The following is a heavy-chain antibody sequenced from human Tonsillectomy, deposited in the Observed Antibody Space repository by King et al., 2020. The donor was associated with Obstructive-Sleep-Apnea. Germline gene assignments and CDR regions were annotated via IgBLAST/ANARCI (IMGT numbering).Heavy chain of an antibody. J-gene: IGHJ5*02. CDR1: GGSISPYY. V-gene: IGHV4-59*08. CDR3: ARHDGGLIWFDP. Sequence: VQLQESGPGLLKPSETLSLTCTVSGGSISPYYWSWIRQSPGKGLEWIGYIYYSGSTNYNPSLRSRVTISVDTSKNHFSLKLTSVTAADTAVYYCARHDGGLIWFDPWGQGTLVTVSS. D-gene: IGHD4-23*01. CDR2: IYYSGST.